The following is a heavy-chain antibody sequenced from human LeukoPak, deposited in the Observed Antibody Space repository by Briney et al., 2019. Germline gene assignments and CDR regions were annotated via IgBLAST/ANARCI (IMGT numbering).Heavy chain of an antibody. D-gene: IGHD6-13*01. CDR2: INHSGST. CDR1: GGSFSDYY. V-gene: IGHV4-34*01. J-gene: IGHJ6*03. CDR3: ARSGYSSSWYDNYYYYYYMDV. Sequence: PSETLSLTCAVYGGSFSDYYWNWIRQPPGKGLEWIGEINHSGSTNYNPSLKSRVTISVDTSKNQFSLKLSSVTAADTAVYYCARSGYSSSWYDNYYYYYYMDVWGKGTTVTVSS.